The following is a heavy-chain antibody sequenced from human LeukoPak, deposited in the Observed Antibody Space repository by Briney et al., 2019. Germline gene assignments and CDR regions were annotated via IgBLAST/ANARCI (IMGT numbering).Heavy chain of an antibody. Sequence: ASVKVSCKASGYTFTGYYMHWVRQAPGQGLEWMGWINPNSGGTNYAQKFQGRVTMTRDTSISAAYMELSRLRSDDTAVYYCASKDEYSSSGFDYWGQGTLVTVSS. J-gene: IGHJ4*02. CDR2: INPNSGGT. CDR1: GYTFTGYY. D-gene: IGHD6-6*01. V-gene: IGHV1-2*02. CDR3: ASKDEYSSSGFDY.